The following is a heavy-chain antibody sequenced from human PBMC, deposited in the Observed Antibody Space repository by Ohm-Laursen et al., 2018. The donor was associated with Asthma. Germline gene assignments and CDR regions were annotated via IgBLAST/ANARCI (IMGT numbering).Heavy chain of an antibody. CDR3: VRETEVVGVVSFGY. CDR1: GFTFRSYA. J-gene: IGHJ4*02. Sequence: SLRLSCTASGFTFRSYAMHWVRQAPGKGLEWVAVGGSYYDGGLKYYADSVNGRFTVSRDDSKNTLYLQMNSLRPDDTAVYFCVRETEVVGVVSFGYWGQGTLVTVSS. D-gene: IGHD1-26*01. V-gene: IGHV3-30-3*01. CDR2: GGSYYDGGLK.